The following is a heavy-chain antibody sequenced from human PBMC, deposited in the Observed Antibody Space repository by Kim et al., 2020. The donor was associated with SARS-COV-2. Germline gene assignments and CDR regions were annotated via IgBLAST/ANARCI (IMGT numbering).Heavy chain of an antibody. CDR2: INPSGGST. D-gene: IGHD2-21*02. J-gene: IGHJ1*01. Sequence: ASVKVSCKASGYTFTSYYMHWVRQAPGQGLEWMGIINPSGGSTSYAQKFQGRVTMTRDTSTSTVYMELSSLRSEDTAVYYCASPHIVVVTANKLDRRGYFQHWGQGTLVTVSS. CDR1: GYTFTSYY. CDR3: ASPHIVVVTANKLDRRGYFQH. V-gene: IGHV1-46*01.